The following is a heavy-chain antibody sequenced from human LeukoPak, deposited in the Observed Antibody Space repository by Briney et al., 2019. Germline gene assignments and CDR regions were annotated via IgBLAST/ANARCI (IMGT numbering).Heavy chain of an antibody. J-gene: IGHJ4*02. V-gene: IGHV5-10-1*01. Sequence: GESLKISCKGSGYSFTNYWISWVRQMPGKGLEWMGTIDPSDSYTNYSPSFQGHVTISADKSITTAYLQWSSLKASDTAMYYCARRGLYSYGTFDYWGQGTLVTVSS. CDR2: IDPSDSYT. CDR1: GYSFTNYW. CDR3: ARRGLYSYGTFDY. D-gene: IGHD5-18*01.